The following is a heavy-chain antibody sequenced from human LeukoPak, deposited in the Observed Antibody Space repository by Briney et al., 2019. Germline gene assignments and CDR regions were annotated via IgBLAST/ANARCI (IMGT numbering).Heavy chain of an antibody. V-gene: IGHV3-21*01. CDR3: ARDFPTYYDILTGPPMDV. CDR1: GFTFSSYS. CDR2: ISSSSSYI. Sequence: SGGSLRLSCAASGFTFSSYSMNWVRQAPGKGLEWVSSISSSSSYIYYADSVKGRFTTSRDNAKNSLYLQMNSLRAEDTAVYYCARDFPTYYDILTGPPMDVWGKGTTVTVSS. D-gene: IGHD3-9*01. J-gene: IGHJ6*03.